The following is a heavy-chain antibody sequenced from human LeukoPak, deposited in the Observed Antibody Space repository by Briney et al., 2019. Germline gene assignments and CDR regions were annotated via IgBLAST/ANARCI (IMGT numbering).Heavy chain of an antibody. V-gene: IGHV1-69*13. CDR1: GGTFSSYA. D-gene: IGHD6-13*01. Sequence: ASVKVSCKASGGTFSSYAISWVRQAPGQGLEWMGGIIPIFGTANYAQKFQGRVTITADESTSTAYMELSSLRSEDTAVYYCARDLITWEQLGAPFDAFDIWGQGTMVTVSS. CDR2: IIPIFGTA. J-gene: IGHJ3*02. CDR3: ARDLITWEQLGAPFDAFDI.